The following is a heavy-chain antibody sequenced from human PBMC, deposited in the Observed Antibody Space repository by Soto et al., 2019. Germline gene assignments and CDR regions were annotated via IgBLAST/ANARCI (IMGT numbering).Heavy chain of an antibody. D-gene: IGHD3-3*01. CDR2: IYFSGST. V-gene: IGHV4-39*07. J-gene: IGHJ6*03. Sequence: PSETLSLTCTVAGGSVSTSRFFWGWIRQPPGEGLEWIGTIYFSGSTYYNPSLRSRVTISVDTSKNQFSLKLSSVTAADTAVYYCAREVRFLEWLPTSYYYYMDVWGKGTTVTVS. CDR3: AREVRFLEWLPTSYYYYMDV. CDR1: GGSVSTSRFF.